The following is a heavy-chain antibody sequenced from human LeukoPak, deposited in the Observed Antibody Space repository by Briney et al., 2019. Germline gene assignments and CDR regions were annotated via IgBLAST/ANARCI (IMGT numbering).Heavy chain of an antibody. V-gene: IGHV4-59*01. CDR2: LYYRGST. CDR1: GGSISSYY. J-gene: IGHJ4*02. Sequence: SETLSLTCTVSGGSISSYYWSWIRQPPGKGLEWIGYLYYRGSTTYNPSLKSRVTISIDTSKNQFSLKLSSVTAADTAVYYCARDLRVGGSSGWYAFDVWGQGTLVTVSS. CDR3: ARDLRVGGSSGWYAFDV. D-gene: IGHD6-19*01.